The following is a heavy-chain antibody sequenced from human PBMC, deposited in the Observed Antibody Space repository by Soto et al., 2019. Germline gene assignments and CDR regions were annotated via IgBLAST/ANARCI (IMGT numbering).Heavy chain of an antibody. CDR3: ARVGQGYRYDAFDI. Sequence: PGGSLRLSCAASGFTFSGYWMSWVRQAPGKGLEWVANIRQDGSEKYYVDSVKGRFTISRDNAKNSLYLQMNSLRAEDTAVYYCARVGQGYRYDAFDIWGQGTMVTVSS. J-gene: IGHJ3*02. V-gene: IGHV3-7*01. CDR1: GFTFSGYW. D-gene: IGHD3-16*02. CDR2: IRQDGSEK.